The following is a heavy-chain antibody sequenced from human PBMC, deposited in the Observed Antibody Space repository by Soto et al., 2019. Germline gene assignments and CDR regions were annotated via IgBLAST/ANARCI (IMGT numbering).Heavy chain of an antibody. CDR3: ARGGYCSSTSCLFDY. V-gene: IGHV4-31*03. CDR1: GSPISSGRYY. CDR2: IYYTGST. Sequence: PLSPTVPVSGSPISSGRYYCSWIRQHPGKGLEWIGYIYYTGSTSYNPSLKSRVTISVDTSKNQFSLRLSSVTAADTAMYYCARGGYCSSTSCLFDYWGQGTLVTVSS. D-gene: IGHD2-2*01. J-gene: IGHJ4*02.